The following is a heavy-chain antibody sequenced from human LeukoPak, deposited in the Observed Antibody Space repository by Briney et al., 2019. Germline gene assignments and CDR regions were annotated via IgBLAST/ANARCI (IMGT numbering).Heavy chain of an antibody. D-gene: IGHD3-10*01. J-gene: IGHJ4*02. V-gene: IGHV3-30*02. Sequence: GGSLRLSCAASGFTFSSYGMHWVRQAPGKGLEWVAYIRYDGSNKYYADSVKGRFTISRDISKNTLYLQMNSLRAEDTAVYYCAKDRVFELWFEEASPYYFDYWGQGTPVTVSS. CDR2: IRYDGSNK. CDR1: GFTFSSYG. CDR3: AKDRVFELWFEEASPYYFDY.